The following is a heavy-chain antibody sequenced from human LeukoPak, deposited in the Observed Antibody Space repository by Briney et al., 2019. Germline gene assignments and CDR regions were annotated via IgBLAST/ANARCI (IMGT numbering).Heavy chain of an antibody. CDR3: ARDRKIQLWTRGYNWFDP. CDR1: GYTFTSYY. CDR2: INPNSGGT. V-gene: IGHV1-2*02. D-gene: IGHD5-18*01. J-gene: IGHJ5*02. Sequence: GASVKVSCKASGYTFTSYYMHWVRQAPGQGLEWMGWINPNSGGTNYAQKFQGRVTMTRDTSISTAYMELSRLRSDDTAVYYCARDRKIQLWTRGYNWFDPWGQGTLVTVSS.